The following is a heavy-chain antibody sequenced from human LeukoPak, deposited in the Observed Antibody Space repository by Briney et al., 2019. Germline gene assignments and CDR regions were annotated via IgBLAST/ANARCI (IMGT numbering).Heavy chain of an antibody. V-gene: IGHV3-23*01. CDR1: GFTFSSYA. J-gene: IGHJ6*03. CDR2: ISIDGGRT. D-gene: IGHD6-25*01. Sequence: PGGSLRLSCAASGFTFSSYAMSWVRQAPGEGPEWVSTISIDGGRTYYADSVKGRFTVSRDTSKNTLYLQMNSLRAEDTAVYYCARKGIGSSRYQNMDVWGKGTTVTVSS. CDR3: ARKGIGSSRYQNMDV.